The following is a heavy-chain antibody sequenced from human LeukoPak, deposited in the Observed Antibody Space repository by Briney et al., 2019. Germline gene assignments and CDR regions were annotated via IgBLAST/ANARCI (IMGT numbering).Heavy chain of an antibody. CDR2: IIPVFGTA. V-gene: IGHV1-69*13. CDR3: ARDPWEFDD. Sequence: GASVKVSCKASGGTFSTSGISWVRQAPGQGLEWMGGIIPVFGTATCAQKFQGRVTITADESTSTVYMELSSLRSEDTAVYYCARDPWEFDDWGQGTLVIVSS. CDR1: GGTFSTSG. J-gene: IGHJ4*02. D-gene: IGHD1-26*01.